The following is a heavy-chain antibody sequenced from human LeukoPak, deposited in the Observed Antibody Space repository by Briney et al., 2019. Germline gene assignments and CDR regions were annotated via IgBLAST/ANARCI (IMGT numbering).Heavy chain of an antibody. CDR2: IYYSGST. CDR1: GGSISSSSYY. Sequence: PSETLSLTCTVSGGSISSSSYYWGWIRQPPGKGLEWIGSIYYSGSTYYNPSLKSRVTISVDTSKNQFSLKLSSVTAADMAVYYCARQLYYYGSGSPYYFDYWGQGTLVTVSS. V-gene: IGHV4-39*01. D-gene: IGHD3-10*01. J-gene: IGHJ4*02. CDR3: ARQLYYYGSGSPYYFDY.